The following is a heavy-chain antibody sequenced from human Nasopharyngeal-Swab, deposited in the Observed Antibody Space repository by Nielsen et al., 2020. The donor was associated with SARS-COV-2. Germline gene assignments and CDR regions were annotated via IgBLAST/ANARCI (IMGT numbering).Heavy chain of an antibody. CDR2: ISSSSSYI. Sequence: GESLKIPCAASGFTFSSYSMNWVRQAPGKGLEWVSSISSSSSYIYYADSVKGRFTISRDNSKNSLYLQMNSLRTEDTALYYCAKDGGSGWYPDAFDIWGQGTMVTVSS. CDR1: GFTFSSYS. J-gene: IGHJ3*02. V-gene: IGHV3-21*04. D-gene: IGHD6-19*01. CDR3: AKDGGSGWYPDAFDI.